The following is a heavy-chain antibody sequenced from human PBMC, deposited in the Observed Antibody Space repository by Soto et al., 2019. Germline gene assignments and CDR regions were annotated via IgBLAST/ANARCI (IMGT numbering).Heavy chain of an antibody. Sequence: EVQLLESGGGLVQPGGSLRLSCAASGFTFSSYAMSWVRRAPGKGLEWVSAISGSGGSTYYADSVKGRFTISRDNSKNTLYLQMNSLRAEDTAVYYFAKENGYSSSWFEFDYWGQGTLVTVSS. CDR1: GFTFSSYA. CDR2: ISGSGGST. V-gene: IGHV3-23*01. CDR3: AKENGYSSSWFEFDY. D-gene: IGHD6-13*01. J-gene: IGHJ4*02.